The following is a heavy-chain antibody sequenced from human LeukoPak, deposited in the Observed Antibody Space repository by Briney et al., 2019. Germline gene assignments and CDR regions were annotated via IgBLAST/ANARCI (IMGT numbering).Heavy chain of an antibody. CDR1: GFTFSSYA. Sequence: PGGSLRLPCAASGFTFSSYAMSWVRQAPGKGLEWVSAISGSGGSTYYADSVKGRFTISRDNSKNTLYLQMNSLRAEDTAVYYCAKPSRRGYSYGYAGNNWFDPWGQGTLVTVSS. CDR2: ISGSGGST. V-gene: IGHV3-23*01. D-gene: IGHD5-18*01. CDR3: AKPSRRGYSYGYAGNNWFDP. J-gene: IGHJ5*02.